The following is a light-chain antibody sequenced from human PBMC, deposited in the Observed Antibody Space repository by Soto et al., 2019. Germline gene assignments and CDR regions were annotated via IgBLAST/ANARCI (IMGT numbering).Light chain of an antibody. V-gene: IGLV2-14*01. CDR3: SSYTSSSTLV. Sequence: QSALTQPASVSGSPGQSITISCTGTSSDVGGYNYVSWYQQHPGKAPKLIIYDVSNRPSGVSNRFSGSKSGNTASLTISGLQAEDEADYYCSSYTSSSTLVFGGGTMLTVL. J-gene: IGLJ2*01. CDR2: DVS. CDR1: SSDVGGYNY.